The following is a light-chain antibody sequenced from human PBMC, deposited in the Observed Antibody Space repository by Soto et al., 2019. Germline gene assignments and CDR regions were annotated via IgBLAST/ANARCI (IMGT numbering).Light chain of an antibody. J-gene: IGKJ1*01. CDR3: QHFGYPQWT. CDR2: ATS. V-gene: IGKV3-20*01. CDR1: QIGSGNY. Sequence: LVLTPSPGTLSLSPGETAALSCRASQIGSGNYLSWYQQKPGQAPRLLIYATSTRAPGIPDRFSGSGSATDFTLTINRLEPEDSAVYFCQHFGYPQWTFGRGNKVDI.